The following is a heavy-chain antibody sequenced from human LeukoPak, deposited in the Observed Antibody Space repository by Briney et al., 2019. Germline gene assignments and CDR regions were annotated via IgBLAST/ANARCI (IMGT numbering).Heavy chain of an antibody. V-gene: IGHV4-34*01. Sequence: SSETLSLTCAVYGASFSGYYWGWVRQPPGKGLEWVGEINHSGSTNYNPSLKSRVTISVDTSKNQFNMKLSSVTAADTAVYYCAKASEYQMRTIDYWGQGTLATVSS. CDR1: GASFSGYY. CDR2: INHSGST. J-gene: IGHJ4*02. D-gene: IGHD2-2*01. CDR3: AKASEYQMRTIDY.